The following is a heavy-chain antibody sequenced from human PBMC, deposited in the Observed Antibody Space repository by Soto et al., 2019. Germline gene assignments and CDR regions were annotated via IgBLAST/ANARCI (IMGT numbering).Heavy chain of an antibody. CDR1: GGSIISGASS. D-gene: IGHD1-26*01. V-gene: IGHV4-30-2*01. CDR2: IYHSGTT. J-gene: IGHJ6*02. CDR3: ARDREDGLDV. Sequence: PSETLSLTCSVAGGSIISGASSWNWIRQPPGKGLEWIGYIYHSGTTFYNPSLKSRVTISIDRSKNQFSLKVLSVTAADTAVYFCARDREDGLDVWGQGXTVTVPS.